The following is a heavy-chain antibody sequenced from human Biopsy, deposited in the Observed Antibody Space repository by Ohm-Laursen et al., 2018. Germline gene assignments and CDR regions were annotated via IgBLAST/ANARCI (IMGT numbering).Heavy chain of an antibody. CDR2: ISWSSAHI. CDR1: GFTFEDYA. J-gene: IGHJ3*01. D-gene: IGHD4-17*01. CDR3: TCRYGDSPL. Sequence: SLRLSCAASGFTFEDYAMHWVRQVPGKGLEWVSGISWSSAHIDYADSVKGRFTISRDNAKKSLYLQMNSLRAEDTAIYYCTCRYGDSPLWGQGTMVTVSS. V-gene: IGHV3-9*01.